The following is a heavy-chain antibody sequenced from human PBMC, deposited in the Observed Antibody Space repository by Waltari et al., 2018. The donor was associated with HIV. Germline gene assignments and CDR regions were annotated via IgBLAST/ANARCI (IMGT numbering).Heavy chain of an antibody. CDR3: ARGGGYYYDSSGYWDWHY. V-gene: IGHV4-59*01. J-gene: IGHJ4*02. D-gene: IGHD3-22*01. Sequence: QVQLQESGPGLVKPSETLSLTCTVSGGSISSYYWSWIRQPPGKGLEWIGYIYYSGSTNYTPSLKSRVTISVDTSKNQFSLKLSSVTAADTAVYYCARGGGYYYDSSGYWDWHYWGQGTLVTVSS. CDR2: IYYSGST. CDR1: GGSISSYY.